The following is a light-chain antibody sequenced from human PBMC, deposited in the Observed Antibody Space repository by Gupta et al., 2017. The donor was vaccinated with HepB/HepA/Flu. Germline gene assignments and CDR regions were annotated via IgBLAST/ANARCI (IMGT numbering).Light chain of an antibody. J-gene: IGKJ4*01. V-gene: IGKV3-15*01. CDR2: GAS. CDR3: HQDNDWPLT. Sequence: EIVMTQSPATLSVSPGERATLSCRASQSISSSLAWYQQKPGQAPRLLIYGASTRATGIPARFSGGGSGTDFTLTISSLQSEDFAVYYCHQDNDWPLTFGGGTKVEIK. CDR1: QSISSS.